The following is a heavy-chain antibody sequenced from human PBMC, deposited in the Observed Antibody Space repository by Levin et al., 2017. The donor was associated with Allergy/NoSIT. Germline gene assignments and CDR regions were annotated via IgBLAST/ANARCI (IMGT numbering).Heavy chain of an antibody. J-gene: IGHJ4*02. CDR2: IWFDGSNK. Sequence: GGSLRLSCAASGFTFTSYGMHWVRQAPGKGLEWVAVIWFDGSNKYYADSVKGRFTISRDNSKNTLYLQMNSLRAEDTAVYYCAKALYYYDSGNQLDCWGQGTLVTVSS. D-gene: IGHD3-10*01. CDR1: GFTFTSYG. V-gene: IGHV3-33*06. CDR3: AKALYYYDSGNQLDC.